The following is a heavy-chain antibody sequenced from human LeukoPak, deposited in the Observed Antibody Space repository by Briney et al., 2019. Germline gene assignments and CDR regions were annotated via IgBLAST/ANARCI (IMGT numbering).Heavy chain of an antibody. J-gene: IGHJ5*02. V-gene: IGHV1-24*01. Sequence: ASVKVSCKVSGYSLSELSTHWVRQAPGQGLEWMGGFDPGDDETIYAQKFQGRVTMTEDTSTDTAYLELSSLRSEDTAVYYCARETTGWFDPWGQGTLVTVSS. CDR3: ARETTGWFDP. CDR2: FDPGDDET. D-gene: IGHD1-1*01. CDR1: GYSLSELS.